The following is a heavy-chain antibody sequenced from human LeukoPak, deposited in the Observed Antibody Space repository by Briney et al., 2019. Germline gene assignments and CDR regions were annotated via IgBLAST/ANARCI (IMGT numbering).Heavy chain of an antibody. Sequence: GASVKVSCKASGYTFTSYGISWVRQAPGQGLEWMGWISAYNGNANYAQKLQGRVTMTTDTSTGTAYMELRSLRSDDTAVYYCARVHRNVVVPAAMGPYYFDYWGQGTLVTVSS. CDR3: ARVHRNVVVPAAMGPYYFDY. CDR1: GYTFTSYG. V-gene: IGHV1-18*01. CDR2: ISAYNGNA. D-gene: IGHD2-2*01. J-gene: IGHJ4*02.